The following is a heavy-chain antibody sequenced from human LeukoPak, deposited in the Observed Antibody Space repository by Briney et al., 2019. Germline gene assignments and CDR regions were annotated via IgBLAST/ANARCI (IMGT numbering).Heavy chain of an antibody. CDR2: INHSGST. V-gene: IGHV4-34*01. CDR1: GGSFSGYY. CDR3: ARGRGIVDPLDY. Sequence: PSETLSLTCAVYGGSFSGYYWGWIRQPPGKGLEWIGEINHSGSTNYNPSLKSRVTISVDTSKNQFSLKLSSVTVADTAVYYCARGRGIVDPLDYWGQGTLVTVSS. J-gene: IGHJ4*02. D-gene: IGHD3-22*01.